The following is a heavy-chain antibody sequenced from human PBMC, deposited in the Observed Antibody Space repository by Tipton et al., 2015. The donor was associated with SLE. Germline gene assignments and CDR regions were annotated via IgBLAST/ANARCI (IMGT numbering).Heavy chain of an antibody. CDR1: GYSISGGYY. D-gene: IGHD3-22*01. CDR2: IYHSGST. CDR3: ARDAYYYDSSGLD. Sequence: TLSLTCAVSGYSISGGYYWGWIRQPPGKGLEWIGSIYHSGSTYYNPSLKSRVTISVDTSKNQFSLKLSSVTAADTAVYYCARDAYYYDSSGLDWGQGTLVTVSS. J-gene: IGHJ4*02. V-gene: IGHV4-38-2*02.